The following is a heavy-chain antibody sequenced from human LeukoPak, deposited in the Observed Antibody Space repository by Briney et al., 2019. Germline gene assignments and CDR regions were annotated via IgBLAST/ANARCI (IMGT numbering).Heavy chain of an antibody. CDR2: IWYDGSNK. V-gene: IGHV3-33*01. J-gene: IGHJ5*02. CDR1: GVTFSSYG. D-gene: IGHD2-8*01. CDR3: ARDPDIVLMVSPPGALLHNWFDP. Sequence: GGSLRLSCAASGVTFSSYGMHWVRQAPGKGLEWVAVIWYDGSNKYYADSVKGRFTISRDNSKNTLYLQMNSLRAEDTAVYYRARDPDIVLMVSPPGALLHNWFDPWGQGTLVTVSS.